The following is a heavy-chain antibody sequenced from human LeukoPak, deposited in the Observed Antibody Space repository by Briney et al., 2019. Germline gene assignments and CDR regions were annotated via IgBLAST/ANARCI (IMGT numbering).Heavy chain of an antibody. V-gene: IGHV1-2*02. Sequence: ASVKVSCKASGYTVTGYYTRWVRQAPGQGLEWMGCINPNSGGTNYAQKFQGRVTMTRDKSISTDYTEMSRPRSDDTAVEYCAREGHYGSGSSYGMDVWGQGTTVTVSS. CDR3: AREGHYGSGSSYGMDV. CDR2: INPNSGGT. J-gene: IGHJ6*02. CDR1: GYTVTGYY. D-gene: IGHD3-10*01.